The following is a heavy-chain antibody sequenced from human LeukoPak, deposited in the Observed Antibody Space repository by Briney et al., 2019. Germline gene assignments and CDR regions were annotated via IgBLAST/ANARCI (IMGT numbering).Heavy chain of an antibody. V-gene: IGHV3-49*03. J-gene: IGHJ4*02. D-gene: IGHD3-9*01. CDR3: TREIRYFDWFQADY. Sequence: GRSLRLSCTASGFTFGDHSVSWFRQAPGKGREWVGFIRSKAYGGTAEYAASVKGRFTISRDDSKSVAYLQMDSLKTEATAVYYCTREIRYFDWFQADYWGQGTLVTVSS. CDR2: IRSKAYGGTA. CDR1: GFTFGDHS.